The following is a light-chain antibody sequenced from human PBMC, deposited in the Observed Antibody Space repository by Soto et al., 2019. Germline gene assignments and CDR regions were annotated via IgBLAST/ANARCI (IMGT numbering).Light chain of an antibody. V-gene: IGKV1-12*01. CDR3: QHATNVPLT. J-gene: IGKJ4*01. Sequence: DIQMTQSPSSVSASVGDRVIITCRASQAFSNLLAWYQQKPGKAPKLLIYGASTLQGGVPSSFSGSQSGTDFTLTISSLQPEDSATYYCQHATNVPLTFGGGTEVEIK. CDR1: QAFSNL. CDR2: GAS.